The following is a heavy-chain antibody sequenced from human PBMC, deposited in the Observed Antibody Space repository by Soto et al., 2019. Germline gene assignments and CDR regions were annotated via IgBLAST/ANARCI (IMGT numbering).Heavy chain of an antibody. CDR3: ARDEVSGQWLVSGWFDP. D-gene: IGHD6-19*01. CDR1: GGTFSSYA. J-gene: IGHJ5*02. V-gene: IGHV1-69*13. Sequence: GASVKVSCKASGGTFSSYAISWVRQAPGQGLEWMGGIIPIFGTANYAQKCRGRVTITADESTSTDYMELSSLGSEDTAVYYCARDEVSGQWLVSGWFDPWGQRTLVTVS. CDR2: IIPIFGTA.